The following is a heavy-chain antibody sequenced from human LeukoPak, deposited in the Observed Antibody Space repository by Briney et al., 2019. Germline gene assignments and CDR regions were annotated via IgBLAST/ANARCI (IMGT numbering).Heavy chain of an antibody. CDR2: IYDSGNT. V-gene: IGHV4-59*01. D-gene: IGHD2-21*02. J-gene: IGHJ4*02. Sequence: SETLSLTCTVSGGSFSSYYWNWIRQPPGKGLEWIGYIYDSGNTNYNPSLKSRVTISLDMSENQFSLKLSAVTAADTAIYYGARDGGDSNPVWGQGTLVTVSS. CDR1: GGSFSSYY. CDR3: ARDGGDSNPV.